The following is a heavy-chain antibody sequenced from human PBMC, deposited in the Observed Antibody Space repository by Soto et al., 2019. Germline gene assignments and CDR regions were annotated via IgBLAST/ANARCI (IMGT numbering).Heavy chain of an antibody. CDR3: ARVYDSLAFGMDV. Sequence: SETLSLTCTVSVGSISSGGYYWSWIRQHPGKSLEWIGYIYYSGSTYYNPSLKNRVTISVDTSKKQFSLKLSSVTAADTAVYYCARVYDSLAFGMDVWGQGTTVTVSS. V-gene: IGHV4-31*03. CDR2: IYYSGST. D-gene: IGHD3-16*01. CDR1: VGSISSGGYY. J-gene: IGHJ6*02.